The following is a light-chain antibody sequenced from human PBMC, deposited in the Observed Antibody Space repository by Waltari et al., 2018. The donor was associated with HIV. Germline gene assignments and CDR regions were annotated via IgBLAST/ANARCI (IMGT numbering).Light chain of an antibody. CDR1: SPNIVRNY. CDR2: RNN. V-gene: IGLV1-47*01. CDR3: AAWDDSLRGVV. J-gene: IGLJ2*01. Sequence: QSVLTQPPSASGTPGQRVTISCSGSSPNIVRNYVHWYQQLPGTTPKLLIYRNNQRPSGVPDRFSGSKSGTSASLAISGLRSEHEADYYCAAWDDSLRGVVFGGGTKLTVL.